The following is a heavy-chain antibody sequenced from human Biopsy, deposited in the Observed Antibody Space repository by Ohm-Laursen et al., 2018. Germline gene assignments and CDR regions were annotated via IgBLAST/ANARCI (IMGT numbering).Heavy chain of an antibody. CDR1: GRTFSDYR. CDR2: INQSGST. J-gene: IGHJ5*02. Sequence: GTLSLTCVVFGRTFSDYRWTWIRQPPGKGLEWIGQINQSGSTNYNPSLKSRVTISADASKYEFSLRLTSVTAADTALYFCARHPTGFWFDPWGHGTLVTVSS. CDR3: ARHPTGFWFDP. V-gene: IGHV4-34*01.